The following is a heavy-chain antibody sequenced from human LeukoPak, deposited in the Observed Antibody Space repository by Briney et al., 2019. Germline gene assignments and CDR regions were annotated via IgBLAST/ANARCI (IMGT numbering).Heavy chain of an antibody. CDR1: GGSLSSGDYY. D-gene: IGHD5-18*01. V-gene: IGHV4-30-4*01. CDR3: ARAPWLLYAFDI. CDR2: IYYSGST. J-gene: IGHJ3*02. Sequence: PSETLSLTCTVSGGSLSSGDYYWSWLRQPPGKGLEWLGYIYYSGSTYYNPSLKSRVTISVDTSKNQFSLKLSSVTAADTAVYYCARAPWLLYAFDIWGQGTMVTVSS.